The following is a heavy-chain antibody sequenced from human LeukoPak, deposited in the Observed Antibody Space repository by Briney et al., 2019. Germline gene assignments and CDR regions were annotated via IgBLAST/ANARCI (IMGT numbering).Heavy chain of an antibody. D-gene: IGHD2-2*01. CDR1: GYGFISYW. CDR2: IDPSDSYT. V-gene: IGHV5-10-1*01. Sequence: GESLQISCKGSGYGFISYWIGWVRQMPGKGLEWLGRIDPSDSYTTYSPSFHGHVTISIDKSISTAYLQSSSQKASDTAMYDCERHPSSNSRNWFDPWGQGTLVTVSS. J-gene: IGHJ5*02. CDR3: ERHPSSNSRNWFDP.